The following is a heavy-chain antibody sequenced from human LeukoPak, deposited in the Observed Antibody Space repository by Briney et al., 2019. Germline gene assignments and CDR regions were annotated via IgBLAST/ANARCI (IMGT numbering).Heavy chain of an antibody. CDR2: IHYSGII. Sequence: PSETLSLTCTVSGGSISRSSYYWGCIRQPPGKGLEWIGSIHYSGIIYYNPSLKSRVTISVDTSKNHFSLKLSSVTAADTAVYYCARLTPSDSSSWYWYFGLWGRGTLVTVSS. J-gene: IGHJ2*01. CDR3: ARLTPSDSSSWYWYFGL. D-gene: IGHD6-13*01. V-gene: IGHV4-39*02. CDR1: GGSISRSSYY.